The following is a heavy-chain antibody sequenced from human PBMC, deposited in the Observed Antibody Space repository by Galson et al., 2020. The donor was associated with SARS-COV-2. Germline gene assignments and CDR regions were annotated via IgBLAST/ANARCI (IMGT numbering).Heavy chain of an antibody. Sequence: GGYLRLSCTASGFSFSSYAMSWVRQAPGKGLELVSVTSGSGTSTNYADSVKGRFTLSRDNSRNTLYLQMNSLRADDSAMYYCAKAPYSFSTDGAYYSDYWGQGTLVVVSS. V-gene: IGHV3-23*01. CDR1: GFSFSSYA. D-gene: IGHD3-10*01. CDR2: TSGSGTST. CDR3: AKAPYSFSTDGAYYSDY. J-gene: IGHJ4*02.